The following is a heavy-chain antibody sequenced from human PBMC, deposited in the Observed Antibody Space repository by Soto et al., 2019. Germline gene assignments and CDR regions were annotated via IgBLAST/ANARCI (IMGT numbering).Heavy chain of an antibody. V-gene: IGHV4-34*01. D-gene: IGHD6-19*01. CDR1: GGSFSGYY. Sequence: QVQLQQWGAGLLKPSETLSLTCAVYGGSFSGYYWSWIRQPPGKGLEWIGEINHSGSTNYNPSLKSRVTISVVPYKNQFSLKLSSVTAADTAVYYCARGAEQWYFDSWGQGTLVTVSS. CDR2: INHSGST. J-gene: IGHJ4*02. CDR3: ARGAEQWYFDS.